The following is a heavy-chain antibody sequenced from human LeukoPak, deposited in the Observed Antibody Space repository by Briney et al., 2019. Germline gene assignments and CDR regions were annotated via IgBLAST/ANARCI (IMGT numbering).Heavy chain of an antibody. V-gene: IGHV4-34*01. J-gene: IGHJ4*02. Sequence: SETLSLTCAVYGGSFSGYYWSWIRQPPGKGLEWIGEINHSGSTNYNPSLKSRVTISVDTSKNQFSLKLSSVTAADTAVYYCARKTEDGYNSWSEGFDYWGQGTLVTVSS. D-gene: IGHD5-24*01. CDR2: INHSGST. CDR1: GGSFSGYY. CDR3: ARKTEDGYNSWSEGFDY.